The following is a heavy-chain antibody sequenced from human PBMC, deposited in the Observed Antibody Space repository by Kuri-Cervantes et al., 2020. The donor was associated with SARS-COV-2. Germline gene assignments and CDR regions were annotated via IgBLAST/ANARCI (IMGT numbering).Heavy chain of an antibody. CDR3: ASNGYTAMVEYYFDY. Sequence: SETLSLTCNVSGYSISSGYYWGWIRQPPGKGLEWIGSIYHSGSTYYNPSLKSRVTISVDTSKNQFSLTLSSVTAADTAVYYCASNGYTAMVEYYFDYWGQGTLVTVSS. CDR1: GYSISSGYY. D-gene: IGHD5-18*01. V-gene: IGHV4-38-2*02. J-gene: IGHJ4*02. CDR2: IYHSGST.